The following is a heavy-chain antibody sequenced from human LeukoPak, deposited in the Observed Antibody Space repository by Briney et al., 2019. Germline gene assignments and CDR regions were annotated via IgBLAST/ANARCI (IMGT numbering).Heavy chain of an antibody. V-gene: IGHV4-34*01. D-gene: IGHD3-10*01. CDR3: ARVVYYYGSGSYYNPWFDP. CDR2: INHSGST. CDR1: GGSFSGYY. Sequence: SETLSLTCAVYGGSFSGYYWSWIRQPPGKGLEWIGEINHSGSTNYNPSLKSRVTISVDTSKNQFSLKLSSVTAADTAVYYCARVVYYYGSGSYYNPWFDPWGQGTLVTVSS. J-gene: IGHJ5*02.